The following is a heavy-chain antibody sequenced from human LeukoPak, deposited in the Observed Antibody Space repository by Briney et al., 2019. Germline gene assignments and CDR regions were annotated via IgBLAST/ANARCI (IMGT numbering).Heavy chain of an antibody. CDR1: GYSISSGYY. Sequence: SEPLSLTSAVSGYSISSGYYWGWIRQPPGKGLEWIGSIYHSGSTYYNPSLKSRVTISVDTSKNQFSLKLSSVTAADTAVYYCARVRCSSTSCYRSYFDYWGQGTLVTVSS. V-gene: IGHV4-38-2*01. J-gene: IGHJ4*02. D-gene: IGHD2-2*01. CDR3: ARVRCSSTSCYRSYFDY. CDR2: IYHSGST.